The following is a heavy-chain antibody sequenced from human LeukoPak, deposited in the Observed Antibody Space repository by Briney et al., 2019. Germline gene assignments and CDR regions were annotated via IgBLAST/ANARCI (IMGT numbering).Heavy chain of an antibody. CDR2: ISPTGSDI. J-gene: IGHJ4*02. CDR1: GFTFSDFY. Sequence: GGSLRLSYAASGFTFSDFYMTWIRQAPGKGLECLSYISPTGSDISYADSVKGRFTISRDNAKNSLYLQMNSLRDDDTAVYYCTRVPRLTDYWGQGTLVTVSS. V-gene: IGHV3-11*04. CDR3: TRVPRLTDY.